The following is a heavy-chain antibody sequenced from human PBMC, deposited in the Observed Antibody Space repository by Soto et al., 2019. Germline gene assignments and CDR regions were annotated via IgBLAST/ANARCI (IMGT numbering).Heavy chain of an antibody. V-gene: IGHV4-39*01. Sequence: PSETLSLTCAVSGGSISSGGYYWGWIRQPPGKGLEWIGSIYYSGSTYYSPSLKSRVTISVDTSKNQFSLKLSSVTAADTAVYYCARQYSSSWYWDYYYGMDVWGQGTTVTVFS. D-gene: IGHD6-13*01. CDR2: IYYSGST. CDR3: ARQYSSSWYWDYYYGMDV. CDR1: GGSISSGGYY. J-gene: IGHJ6*02.